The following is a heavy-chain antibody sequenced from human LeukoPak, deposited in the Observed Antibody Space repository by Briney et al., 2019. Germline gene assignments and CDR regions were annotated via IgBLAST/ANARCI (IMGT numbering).Heavy chain of an antibody. CDR3: ARAPNTGIVGAAAFDY. D-gene: IGHD1-26*01. CDR1: GGTFSSYT. Sequence: ASVKVSCKASGGTFSSYTISWVRQAPGQGLEWMGRIIPILGIANYAQKFQGRVTITADKSTSTDYMELSSLRSEDTAVYYCARAPNTGIVGAAAFDYWGQGTLVTVSS. CDR2: IIPILGIA. V-gene: IGHV1-69*02. J-gene: IGHJ4*02.